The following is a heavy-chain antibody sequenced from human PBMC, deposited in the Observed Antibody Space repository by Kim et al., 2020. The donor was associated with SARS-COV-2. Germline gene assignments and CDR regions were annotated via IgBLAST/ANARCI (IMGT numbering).Heavy chain of an antibody. CDR3: ARVRSSGWLPGDAFDI. CDR2: INPSGGST. V-gene: IGHV1-46*01. Sequence: ASVKVSCKASGYTFTSYYMHWVRQAPGQGLEWMGIINPSGGSTSYAQKFQGRVTMTRDTSTSTVYMERSSLRSEDTAVYYCARVRSSGWLPGDAFDIWGQGTMVTVSS. CDR1: GYTFTSYY. J-gene: IGHJ3*02. D-gene: IGHD6-19*01.